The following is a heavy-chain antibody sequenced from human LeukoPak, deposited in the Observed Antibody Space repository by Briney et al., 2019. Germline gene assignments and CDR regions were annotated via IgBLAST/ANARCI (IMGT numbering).Heavy chain of an antibody. CDR1: GGSVSGYY. J-gene: IGHJ3*02. D-gene: IGHD3-10*01. CDR2: INHSGST. CDR3: AKSNGYGLIDI. V-gene: IGHV4-34*01. Sequence: PSETLSLTCAVYGGSVSGYYWSWIRQPPGKGLEWIGEINHSGSTNYNPSLKSRVTISVDTSKNQFSLKLTSVTAADTAVYYCAKSNGYGLIDIWGQGTMVTVSS.